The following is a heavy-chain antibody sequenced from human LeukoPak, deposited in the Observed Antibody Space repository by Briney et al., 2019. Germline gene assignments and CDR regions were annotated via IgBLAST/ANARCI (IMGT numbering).Heavy chain of an antibody. CDR2: ISAYNGNT. D-gene: IGHD4-17*01. J-gene: IGHJ4*02. V-gene: IGHV1-18*01. CDR3: ARFNTVTNLDY. Sequence: ASVKVSCKASGYTFTSYGISWVRQAPGQGLEWMVWISAYNGNTNCAQKLQGRVTMTTDTSTSTAYMELRSLRSDDTAVYYCARFNTVTNLDYWGQGTLVTVSS. CDR1: GYTFTSYG.